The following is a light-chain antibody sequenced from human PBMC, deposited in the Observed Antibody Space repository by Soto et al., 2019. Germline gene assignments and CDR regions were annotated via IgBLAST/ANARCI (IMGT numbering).Light chain of an antibody. CDR3: SSYSISSTLHYV. Sequence: QSALTQPASVSGSPGQSITISCTGSSSDVGAYNYVSWYQQHPGEAPKLMIYEVSNRPSRISSRFSGSKSGITASLTISGLQAEDEADYYCSSYSISSTLHYVFGTGTKVTVL. CDR2: EVS. J-gene: IGLJ1*01. CDR1: SSDVGAYNY. V-gene: IGLV2-14*01.